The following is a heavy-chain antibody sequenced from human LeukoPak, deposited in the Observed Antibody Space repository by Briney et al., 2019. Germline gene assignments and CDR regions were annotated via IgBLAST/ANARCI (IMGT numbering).Heavy chain of an antibody. D-gene: IGHD1-26*01. CDR3: ARASLVGAFDY. J-gene: IGHJ4*02. CDR2: ISSSGSTI. Sequence: GSLRLSCAASGFTFSSYEMNWVRQAPGKGLEWVSYISSSGSTIYYADSVKGRFTISRDNAKNSLYLQMNSLRAEDTAVYYCARASLVGAFDYWGQGTLVTVSS. CDR1: GFTFSSYE. V-gene: IGHV3-48*03.